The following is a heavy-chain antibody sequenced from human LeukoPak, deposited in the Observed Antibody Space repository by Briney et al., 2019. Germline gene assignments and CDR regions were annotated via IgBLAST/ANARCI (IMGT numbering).Heavy chain of an antibody. Sequence: PSETLSLTCAVSGYSISSGYHWGWIRPPPGKGLEWIGSIYHSGTTYYNPSLKSRVTISVDTSKNQFSLKLSSVTAADTAVYYCARHPLSYGYGYWGQGTLVTVSS. CDR3: ARHPLSYGYGY. V-gene: IGHV4-38-2*01. CDR1: GYSISSGYH. CDR2: IYHSGTT. J-gene: IGHJ4*02. D-gene: IGHD5-18*01.